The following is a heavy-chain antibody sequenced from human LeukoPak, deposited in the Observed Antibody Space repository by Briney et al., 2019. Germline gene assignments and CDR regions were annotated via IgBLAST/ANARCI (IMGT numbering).Heavy chain of an antibody. V-gene: IGHV4-38-2*02. CDR3: ARGYCSSTSCPLASGP. J-gene: IGHJ5*02. Sequence: SETLSLTCTVSGYSISSGYYWGWIRQPPGKGLEWIGSIYYSGSTYYNPSLKSRVTISVDMSKNQFSLKLSSVTAADTAVYYCARGYCSSTSCPLASGPWGQRTLVTVSS. D-gene: IGHD2-2*01. CDR2: IYYSGST. CDR1: GYSISSGYY.